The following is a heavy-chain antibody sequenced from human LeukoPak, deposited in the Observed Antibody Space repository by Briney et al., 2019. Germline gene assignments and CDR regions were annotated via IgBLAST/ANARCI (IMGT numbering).Heavy chain of an antibody. V-gene: IGHV3-7*01. J-gene: IGHJ4*02. CDR2: IKHDGSEK. D-gene: IGHD3-10*01. CDR3: ARVENYGFDY. Sequence: GSLRLSCAASGFIFTNYFMSWVRQAPGKGLEWVASIKHDGSEKYYVDSVKGRFTISRDNSKNTLYLQMNSLRAEDTAVYYCARVENYGFDYWGQGTLVTVSS. CDR1: GFIFTNYF.